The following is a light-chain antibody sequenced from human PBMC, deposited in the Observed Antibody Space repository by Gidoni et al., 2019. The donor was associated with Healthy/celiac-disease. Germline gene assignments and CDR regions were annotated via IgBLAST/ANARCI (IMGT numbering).Light chain of an antibody. CDR3: QSYDSSLSGSKV. CDR2: GNS. V-gene: IGLV1-40*01. Sequence: QSVLTQPPSVPGAPGQRLTISCTGSSSNIGAGYDVHWYQQLPGTAPKLLIYGNSNRPSGVPDRFSGSKSGTSASLAITGLQAEDEADYYCQSYDSSLSGSKVFGGGTKLTVL. J-gene: IGLJ3*02. CDR1: SSNIGAGYD.